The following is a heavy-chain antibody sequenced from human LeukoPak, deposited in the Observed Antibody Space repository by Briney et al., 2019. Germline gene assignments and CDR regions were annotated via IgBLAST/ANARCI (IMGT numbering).Heavy chain of an antibody. V-gene: IGHV4-4*07. CDR2: IYTSGST. CDR1: GGSISSYY. J-gene: IGHJ5*02. Sequence: SETLSPTCTVSGGSISSYYWSWIRQPAGKGLEWIGRIYTSGSTNYNPSLKSRVTMSVDTSKNQFSLKLSSVTAADTAVYYCAGWFGPMRWFDPWGQGTLVTVSS. CDR3: AGWFGPMRWFDP. D-gene: IGHD3-10*01.